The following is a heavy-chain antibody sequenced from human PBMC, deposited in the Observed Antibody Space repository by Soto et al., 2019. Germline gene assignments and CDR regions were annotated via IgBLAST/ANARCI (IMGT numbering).Heavy chain of an antibody. D-gene: IGHD5-12*01. CDR3: ARDPPLESGYNYYYYYYMDV. Sequence: GGSLRLSCAASGFTFSSYSMNWVRQAPGKGLEWVSSISSSSSYIYYADSVKGRFTISRDNAKNSLYLQMNSLRAEDTAVYYCARDPPLESGYNYYYYYYMDVWGKGTTVTVSS. CDR2: ISSSSSYI. J-gene: IGHJ6*03. V-gene: IGHV3-21*01. CDR1: GFTFSSYS.